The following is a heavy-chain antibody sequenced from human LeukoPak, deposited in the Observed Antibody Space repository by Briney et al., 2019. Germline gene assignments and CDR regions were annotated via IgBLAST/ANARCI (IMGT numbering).Heavy chain of an antibody. CDR3: ARSRQQWLVPDY. CDR1: GYTFTSYG. Sequence: ASVKVSCKASGYTFTSYGISWVRQAPGHGLEWMGWISAYNGNTNYAQKLQGRVTMTTDTSTSTAYMELRSLRSDDTAVYYCARSRQQWLVPDYWGQGTLVTVSS. CDR2: ISAYNGNT. D-gene: IGHD6-19*01. J-gene: IGHJ4*02. V-gene: IGHV1-18*01.